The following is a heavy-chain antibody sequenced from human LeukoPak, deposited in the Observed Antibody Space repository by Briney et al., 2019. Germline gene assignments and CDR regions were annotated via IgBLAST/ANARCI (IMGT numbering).Heavy chain of an antibody. CDR1: GFTFSSYA. V-gene: IGHV3-30-3*01. J-gene: IGHJ4*02. CDR3: ARDLRFLEWLSESMPIDY. Sequence: PGRSLRLSCAASGFTFSSYAMHWVRQAPGKGLEWVAVISYDGSNKYYADSVKGRFTISRDNSKNTLYLQMNSLRAEDTAVYYCARDLRFLEWLSESMPIDYWGQGTLATVSS. CDR2: ISYDGSNK. D-gene: IGHD3-3*01.